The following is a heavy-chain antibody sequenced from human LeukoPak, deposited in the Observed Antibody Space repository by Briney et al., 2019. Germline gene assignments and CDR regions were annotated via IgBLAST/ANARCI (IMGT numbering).Heavy chain of an antibody. CDR1: GFTFSNYA. D-gene: IGHD2-15*01. V-gene: IGHV3-23*01. CDR2: ISNSGERA. J-gene: IGHJ4*02. Sequence: PGGSLRLSCAASGFTFSNYAISWVRQAPGKGLEWVSAISNSGERAYYADSVKGRFTISRDNSKATVSLQMNSLRVDDTAVYFCAIGRDNVDYWGQGTLVTVSS. CDR3: AIGRDNVDY.